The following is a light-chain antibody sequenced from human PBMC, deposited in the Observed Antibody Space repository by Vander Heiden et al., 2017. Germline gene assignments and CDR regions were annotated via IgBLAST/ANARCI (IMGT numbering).Light chain of an antibody. CDR1: NSEVGGHNY. Sequence: QSALNQPASVSGSHGQTITICCTGTNSEVGGHNYVSWYQQHPGKAPILMIYDVSNRPSGVSNRFSGSKSGNTASLTISGLQAADEGDYYCSSYTSSSTLVVFGGGTKLTVL. V-gene: IGLV2-14*01. CDR3: SSYTSSSTLVV. J-gene: IGLJ3*02. CDR2: DVS.